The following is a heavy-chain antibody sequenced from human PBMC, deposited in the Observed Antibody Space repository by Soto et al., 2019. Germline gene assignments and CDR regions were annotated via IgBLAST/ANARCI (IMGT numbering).Heavy chain of an antibody. D-gene: IGHD3-22*01. Sequence: QMQLVQSGPEVKKPGTSVKVSCKASGFTFIRSAVQWVRQARGQRPEWIGWIVAGSGYTNYAQKFQERVTITRDMSTPTVYMELSSLRSEDTAVYYCAAGDFQDSRVYAYYGMDVWGQGTTVTVSS. CDR3: AAGDFQDSRVYAYYGMDV. CDR2: IVAGSGYT. J-gene: IGHJ6*02. CDR1: GFTFIRSA. V-gene: IGHV1-58*01.